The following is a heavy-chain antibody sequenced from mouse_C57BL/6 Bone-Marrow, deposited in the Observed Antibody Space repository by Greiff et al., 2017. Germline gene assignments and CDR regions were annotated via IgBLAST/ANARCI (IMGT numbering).Heavy chain of an antibody. CDR1: GYTFTDYN. D-gene: IGHD2-3*01. CDR3: ARGGDDGYSYYFDY. CDR2: IDPNNGST. V-gene: IGHV1-22*01. J-gene: IGHJ2*01. Sequence: EVQLQQSGPELVKPGASVKMSCKASGYTFTDYNLHWVKQSHGKSLEWIGYIDPNNGSTSYNQTVKGKATLTVNKSTSTAYMELLSLTSEVSAVYYCARGGDDGYSYYFDYWGQGTTLTVSS.